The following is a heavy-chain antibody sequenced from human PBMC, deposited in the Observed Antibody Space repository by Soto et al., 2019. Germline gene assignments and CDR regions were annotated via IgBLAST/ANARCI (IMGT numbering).Heavy chain of an antibody. V-gene: IGHV3-33*01. J-gene: IGHJ3*02. CDR3: ARVPDYGGNSYAFDI. D-gene: IGHD4-17*01. CDR1: GFTFSSYG. CDR2: IWYDGSNK. Sequence: QVQLVESGGGVVQPGRSLRLSCAASGFTFSSYGMHWVRQAPGKGLEWVAVIWYDGSNKYYADSVKGRFTISRDNSKNTLYLQMNSLRAEDTAVYYCARVPDYGGNSYAFDIWGQGTMVTVSS.